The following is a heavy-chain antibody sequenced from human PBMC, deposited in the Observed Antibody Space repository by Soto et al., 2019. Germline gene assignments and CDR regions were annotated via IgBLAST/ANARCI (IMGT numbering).Heavy chain of an antibody. CDR1: GYTFTSYD. V-gene: IGHV1-8*01. D-gene: IGHD2-15*01. CDR2: MNPNSGNT. J-gene: IGHJ6*03. Sequence: QVQLVQSGAEVKKPGASVKVSCKASGYTFTSYDINWVRQATGQGLEWMGWMNPNSGNTGYAQKFQGRVTMTRNTSVSTAYMELSSLRSEAAAVYYCARAACGGSGYSEISDYYYYYMDVWGKGTTVTVSS. CDR3: ARAACGGSGYSEISDYYYYYMDV.